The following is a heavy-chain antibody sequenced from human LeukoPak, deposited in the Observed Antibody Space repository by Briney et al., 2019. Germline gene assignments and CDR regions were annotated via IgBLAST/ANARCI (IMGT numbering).Heavy chain of an antibody. D-gene: IGHD1-7*01. J-gene: IGHJ6*03. V-gene: IGHV3-23*01. CDR2: ISGSGGST. Sequence: PGGSPRLSCAASGFTFSSYAMSWVRQAPGKGLEWVSAISGSGGSTYYADSVKGRFTISRDNSKNTLYLQMNSLRAEDTAVYYCAKGLRELRYYYMDVWGKGTTVTVSS. CDR3: AKGLRELRYYYMDV. CDR1: GFTFSSYA.